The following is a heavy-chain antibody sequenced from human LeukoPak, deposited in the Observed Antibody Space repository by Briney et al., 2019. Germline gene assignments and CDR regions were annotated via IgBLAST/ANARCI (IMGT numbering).Heavy chain of an antibody. CDR2: ISAYNGNT. CDR1: GYTFTSYG. CDR3: SRNIVDTGMALILYYYYMDV. J-gene: IGHJ6*03. D-gene: IGHD5-18*01. V-gene: IGHV1-18*01. Sequence: ASVKVSCKASGYTFTSYGISWVRQAPGQGLEWMGWISAYNGNTNYAQKLQGRVTMTTDTSTSKAFMEPRSLRSDDRGVDYCSRNIVDTGMALILYYYYMDVWGKGTTVTVSS.